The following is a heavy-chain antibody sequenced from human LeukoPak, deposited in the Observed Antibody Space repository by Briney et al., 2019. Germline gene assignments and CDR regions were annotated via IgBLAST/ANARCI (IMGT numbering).Heavy chain of an antibody. CDR3: ARPRRYGDYFDY. V-gene: IGHV5-51*01. J-gene: IGHJ4*02. CDR1: GYTFTSYW. D-gene: IGHD4-17*01. Sequence: KVSCKASGYTFTSYWIGWVRQMPGKGLEWMGIIYPGDSDTRYSPSFQGQVTISADKSISTAYLQWSSLKASDTAMYYCARPRRYGDYFDYWGQGTLVTVSS. CDR2: IYPGDSDT.